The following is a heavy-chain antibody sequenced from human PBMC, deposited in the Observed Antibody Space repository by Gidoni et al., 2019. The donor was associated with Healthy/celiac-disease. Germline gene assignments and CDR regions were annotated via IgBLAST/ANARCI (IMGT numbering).Heavy chain of an antibody. CDR3: ARDLYPAGDYGLSYYYYGMDV. D-gene: IGHD4-17*01. V-gene: IGHV3-33*01. CDR1: GFTFSSYG. CDR2: IWYDGSNK. Sequence: QVQLVESGGGVVQPGRSLRLSCAASGFTFSSYGMHWVRQAPGKGLEWVAVIWYDGSNKYYADSVKGRFTISRDNSKNTLYLQMNSLRAEDTAVYYCARDLYPAGDYGLSYYYYGMDVWGQGTTVTVSS. J-gene: IGHJ6*02.